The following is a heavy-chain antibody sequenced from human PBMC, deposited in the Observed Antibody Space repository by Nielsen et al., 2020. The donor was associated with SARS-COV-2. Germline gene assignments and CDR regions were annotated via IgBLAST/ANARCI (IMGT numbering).Heavy chain of an antibody. V-gene: IGHV4-59*01. CDR2: IYYSGST. CDR3: ARDCSSTSCPSPYYYYGMDV. Sequence: GSLRLSCTVSGGSISSYYWSWIRQPPGKGLEWIGYIYYSGSTNYNPSLKSRVTISVDTSKNQFSLKLSSVTAADTAVYYCARDCSSTSCPSPYYYYGMDVWGQGTTVTVSS. J-gene: IGHJ6*02. D-gene: IGHD2-2*01. CDR1: GGSISSYY.